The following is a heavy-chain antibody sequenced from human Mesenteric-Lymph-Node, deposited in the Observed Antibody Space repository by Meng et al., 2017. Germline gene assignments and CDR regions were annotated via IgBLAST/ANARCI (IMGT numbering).Heavy chain of an antibody. D-gene: IGHD3-22*01. CDR3: ARTHFYDSSNYGFDY. CDR2: IDDSGST. Sequence: QVRLQESGPGLVKASRTLSLTCGVSGVSISSNIRWTGVRQPPGKGLEWIGDIDDSGSTNYNPSLNSRISISLDKSKNHFSLKVNSVTAADTAVYYCARTHFYDSSNYGFDYWGQGTLVTVSS. CDR1: GVSISSNIR. J-gene: IGHJ4*02. V-gene: IGHV4-4*02.